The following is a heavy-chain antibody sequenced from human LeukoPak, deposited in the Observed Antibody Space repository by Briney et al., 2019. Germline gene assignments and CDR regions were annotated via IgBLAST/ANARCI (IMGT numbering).Heavy chain of an antibody. J-gene: IGHJ3*02. Sequence: GGSLRLSCAASGFTFSSYSMNWVRQAPGKGLEWVSYISSSSSTIYYADSVKGRFTISRDNAKNSLYLQMNSLRAEDTAVYYCARQWYYYDSSGYYYDAFDIWGQETMVTVSS. CDR1: GFTFSSYS. V-gene: IGHV3-48*04. CDR3: ARQWYYYDSSGYYYDAFDI. CDR2: ISSSSSTI. D-gene: IGHD3-22*01.